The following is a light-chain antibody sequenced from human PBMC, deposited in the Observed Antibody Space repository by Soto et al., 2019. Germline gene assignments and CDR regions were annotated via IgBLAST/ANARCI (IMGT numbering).Light chain of an antibody. CDR3: SSYTSSSTYVV. CDR1: SSDVGGYNY. Sequence: QYALTQPASVSGSPGQSITISCTGTSSDVGGYNYVSWYQQHPGKAPKLMIYDVSNRPSGVSNRFSGSKSGNTASLTISGLQAEDEAAYYCSSYTSSSTYVVFGGGTRLTVL. V-gene: IGLV2-14*01. J-gene: IGLJ2*01. CDR2: DVS.